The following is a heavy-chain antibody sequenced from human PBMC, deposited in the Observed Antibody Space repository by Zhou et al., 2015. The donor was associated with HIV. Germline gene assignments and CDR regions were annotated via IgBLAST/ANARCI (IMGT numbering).Heavy chain of an antibody. J-gene: IGHJ4*02. CDR3: ARVSGAGGFGELLRFDY. D-gene: IGHD3-10*01. CDR1: GGTFSSYT. Sequence: QVQLVQSGAEVKKPGSSVKVSCKASGGTFSSYTISWVRQAPGQGLEWMGRIIPILGIANYAQKFQGRVTITADKSTSTAYMELSSLRSEDTAVYYCARVSGAGGFGELLRFDYWGQGTLVTVSS. V-gene: IGHV1-69*02. CDR2: IIPILGIA.